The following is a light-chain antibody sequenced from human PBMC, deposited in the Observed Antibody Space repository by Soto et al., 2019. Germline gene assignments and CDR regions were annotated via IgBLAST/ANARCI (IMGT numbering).Light chain of an antibody. CDR3: SSYTSSSTVV. J-gene: IGLJ2*01. Sequence: QSALTQPRSVSGSPGQSVTISCTGTGNDVGAYNYVSWYQQHPGRPPKLLIYGVVRWPSGVPDRFSGSKSGNTASLTISGLQAEDEADYYCSSYTSSSTVVFGGGTKLTVL. V-gene: IGLV2-11*01. CDR2: GVV. CDR1: GNDVGAYNY.